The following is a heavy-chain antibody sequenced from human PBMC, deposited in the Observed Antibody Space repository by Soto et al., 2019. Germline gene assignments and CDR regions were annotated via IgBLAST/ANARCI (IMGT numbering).Heavy chain of an antibody. Sequence: EVQLVESGGGLVQPGRSLRLSCAASGFTFDDYAMHWVRQAPGKGLECVSGISWNSGSICYAESVKGRFTISRDNASNSRYLQMNSLRAEDTALYECANLPPFGGVSGYWCQGTPVTVSS. CDR1: GFTFDDYA. CDR3: ANLPPFGGVSGY. CDR2: ISWNSGSI. V-gene: IGHV3-9*01. D-gene: IGHD3-16*01. J-gene: IGHJ4*02.